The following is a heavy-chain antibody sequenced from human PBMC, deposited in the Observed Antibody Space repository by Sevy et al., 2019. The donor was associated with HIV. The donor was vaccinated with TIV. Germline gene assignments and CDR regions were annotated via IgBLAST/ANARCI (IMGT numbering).Heavy chain of an antibody. V-gene: IGHV3-7*01. Sequence: GGSLRLSCAASGFTFTTYWMTWVRQAPGKGLEWVANINQDGSKINYVDSVKGRFIISRDNAKKSLYVQMNSLRADDNAVYYCARVGISEKSESQYRFMDYWGQGTLVTVSS. J-gene: IGHJ4*02. CDR3: ARVGISEKSESQYRFMDY. CDR2: INQDGSKI. D-gene: IGHD6-6*01. CDR1: GFTFTTYW.